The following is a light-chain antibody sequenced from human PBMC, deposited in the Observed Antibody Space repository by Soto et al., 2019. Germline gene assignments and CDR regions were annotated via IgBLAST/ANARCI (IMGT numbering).Light chain of an antibody. J-gene: IGKJ1*01. CDR2: GAS. CDR3: QQSYSTPRT. V-gene: IGKV3-20*01. Sequence: EIVLTQSPGTLSLSPGERATLSCRASQSILSNLAWYQLKPGQAPRLLIYGASSRATGIPDRFSGSGSGTDFSLTISSLQPEDFATYYCQQSYSTPRTFGQGTKVDI. CDR1: QSILSN.